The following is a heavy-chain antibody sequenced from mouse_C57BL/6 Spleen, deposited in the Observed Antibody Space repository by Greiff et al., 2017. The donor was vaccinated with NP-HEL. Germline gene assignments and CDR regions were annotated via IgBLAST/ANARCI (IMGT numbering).Heavy chain of an antibody. Sequence: QVQLQQSGAELARPGASVKLSCKASGYTFTSYGISWVKQRTGQGLEWIGEIYPRSGNTYYNEKFKGKATLTADKSSSTAYMELRSLTSEDSAVYFCARSFDGYYGSAMDYWGQGTSVTVSS. D-gene: IGHD2-3*01. CDR2: IYPRSGNT. CDR3: ARSFDGYYGSAMDY. CDR1: GYTFTSYG. V-gene: IGHV1-81*01. J-gene: IGHJ4*01.